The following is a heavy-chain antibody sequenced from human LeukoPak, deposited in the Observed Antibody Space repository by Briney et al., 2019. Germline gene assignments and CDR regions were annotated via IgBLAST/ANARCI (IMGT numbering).Heavy chain of an antibody. J-gene: IGHJ4*02. V-gene: IGHV4-4*07. CDR3: ASLTWSGYYPGDY. CDR2: IYTSGST. Sequence: SETLSLTCTVSGGSISTYYWSWIRQPAGKGLEWIGRIYTSGSTNYNPSLKSRVTISVDTSKNQFSLKLSSVTAADTAVYYCASLTWSGYYPGDYWGQGTLVTVSS. CDR1: GGSISTYY. D-gene: IGHD3-3*01.